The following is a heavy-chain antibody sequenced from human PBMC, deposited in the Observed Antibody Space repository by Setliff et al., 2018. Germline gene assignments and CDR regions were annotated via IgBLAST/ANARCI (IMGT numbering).Heavy chain of an antibody. V-gene: IGHV4-59*01. J-gene: IGHJ4*02. CDR1: GGSINAYY. D-gene: IGHD2-8*01. CDR2: MFHSGNL. CDR3: ARGEGCNDGICLYQFDY. Sequence: SETLSLTCTVSGGSINAYYWTWIRQPPGKGLEWIGYMFHSGNLNYNPSRNSRVSISIDKSKNQFSLKLSSVTAADTAVYYCARGEGCNDGICLYQFDYWAQGTLVTVSS.